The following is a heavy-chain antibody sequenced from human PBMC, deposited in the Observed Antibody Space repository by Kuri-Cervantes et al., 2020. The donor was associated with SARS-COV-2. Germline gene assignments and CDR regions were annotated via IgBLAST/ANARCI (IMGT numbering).Heavy chain of an antibody. CDR3: ARERYYSGHYGMDV. V-gene: IGHV3-48*01. CDR1: GFTFSDYS. J-gene: IGHJ6*02. Sequence: GGSLRLSCAASGFTFSDYSMNWVRQAPGKGLEWVSYICSSSSIIYYAASMKGRFTISRDNAKNSLSLQMNSLRAEDTAVYYCARERYYSGHYGMDVWGQGTTVTVSS. D-gene: IGHD3-10*01. CDR2: ICSSSSII.